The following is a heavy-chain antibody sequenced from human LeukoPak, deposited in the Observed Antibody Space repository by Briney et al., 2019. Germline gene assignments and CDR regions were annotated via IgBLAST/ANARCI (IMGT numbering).Heavy chain of an antibody. V-gene: IGHV1-2*02. J-gene: IGHJ4*02. CDR3: ARYPSSYSSAFDY. D-gene: IGHD6-19*01. CDR2: INPNSGGT. CDR1: RYTFTGYY. Sequence: ASVKVSCKASRYTFTGYYMHWVRQAPGQGLEWMGWINPNSGGTNYAQKFQGRVTMTRDTSISTAYMELSRLRSDDTAVYYCARYPSSYSSAFDYWGQGTLVTVSS.